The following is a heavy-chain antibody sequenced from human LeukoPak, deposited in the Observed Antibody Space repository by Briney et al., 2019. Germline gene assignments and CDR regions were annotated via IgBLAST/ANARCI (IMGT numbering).Heavy chain of an antibody. V-gene: IGHV3-53*01. CDR1: GFTVSSNY. CDR3: ARDRSGYYSDY. D-gene: IGHD3-22*01. CDR2: IYSGGST. J-gene: IGHJ4*02. Sequence: GGSLRLSCAPSGFTVSSNYMSWVRQAPGKGLEWVPVIYSGGSTYYADSVKGRFTISRDNSENKVYLQMNSLRAEDTAVYYCARDRSGYYSDYWGQGTLVTVSS.